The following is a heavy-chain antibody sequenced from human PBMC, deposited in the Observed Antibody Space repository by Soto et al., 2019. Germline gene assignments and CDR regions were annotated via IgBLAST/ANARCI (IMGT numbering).Heavy chain of an antibody. J-gene: IGHJ3*02. CDR2: ISSSSSYI. Sequence: LRLSCAASGFTFSSYSMNWVRQAPGKGLEWVSSISSSSSYIYYADSVKGRFTISRDNAKNSLYLQMNSLRAEDTAVYYCARDEVVVAATRPYDAFDIWGQGTMVTVSS. CDR1: GFTFSSYS. CDR3: ARDEVVVAATRPYDAFDI. V-gene: IGHV3-21*01. D-gene: IGHD2-15*01.